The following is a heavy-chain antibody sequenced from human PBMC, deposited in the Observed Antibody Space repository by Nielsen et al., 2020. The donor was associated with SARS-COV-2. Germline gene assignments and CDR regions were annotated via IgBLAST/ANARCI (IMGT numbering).Heavy chain of an antibody. D-gene: IGHD3-22*01. J-gene: IGHJ3*02. Sequence: ASVKVSCKVSGYTLTELSMHWVRQAPGKGLEWTGGFDPEDGETIYAQKFQGRVTMTEDTSTDTAYMELSSLRSEDTAVYYCARAPKLDYYDSSGYYGAFDIWGQGTMVTVSS. CDR2: FDPEDGET. CDR1: GYTLTELS. CDR3: ARAPKLDYYDSSGYYGAFDI. V-gene: IGHV1-24*01.